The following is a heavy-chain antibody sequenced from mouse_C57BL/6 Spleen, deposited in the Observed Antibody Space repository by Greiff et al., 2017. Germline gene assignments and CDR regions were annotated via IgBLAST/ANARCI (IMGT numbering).Heavy chain of an antibody. J-gene: IGHJ2*01. CDR3: AREIYYDYDGYFDY. D-gene: IGHD2-4*01. V-gene: IGHV5-16*01. CDR1: GFTFSDYY. Sequence: EVKVVESEGGLVQPGSSMKLSCTASGFTFSDYYMAWVRQVPEKGLEWVANINYDGSSTYYLDSLKSRFIISRDNAKNILYLQMSSLKSEDTATYYCAREIYYDYDGYFDYWGQGTTLTVSS. CDR2: INYDGSST.